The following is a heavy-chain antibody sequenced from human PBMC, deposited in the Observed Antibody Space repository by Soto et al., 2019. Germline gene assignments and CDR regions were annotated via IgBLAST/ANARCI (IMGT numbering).Heavy chain of an antibody. V-gene: IGHV4-61*01. J-gene: IGHJ5*02. Sequence: ETLSLTCTVSGGSFKSGSYSWSWIRQSPGKGLEWIGYAYYSGSTDYNPSLKSRVTMSVDTSKNQVSLKLNSVTTADTAVYYCARDRSTYGGGGTGEVKENWFDPWGPGTLVTVSS. CDR2: AYYSGST. CDR1: GGSFKSGSYS. D-gene: IGHD2-8*01. CDR3: ARDRSTYGGGGTGEVKENWFDP.